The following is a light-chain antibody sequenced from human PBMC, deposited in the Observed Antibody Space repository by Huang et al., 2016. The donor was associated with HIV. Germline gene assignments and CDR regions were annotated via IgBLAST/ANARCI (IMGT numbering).Light chain of an antibody. CDR3: QQYYASPQT. CDR2: WSS. J-gene: IGKJ1*01. V-gene: IGKV4-1*01. Sequence: DIVMAQSPVSLAVSLGERATLTCRSSQSVFSTSTNKDYLAWFQQKPGQPPKLLLFWSSTREVGVPDRCSGSGSGTHFTLTIANLEADDEAIYYCQQYYASPQTFGQGTRV. CDR1: QSVFSTSTNKDY.